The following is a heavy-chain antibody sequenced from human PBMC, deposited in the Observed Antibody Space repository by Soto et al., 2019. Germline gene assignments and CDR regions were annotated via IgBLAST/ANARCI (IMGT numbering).Heavy chain of an antibody. CDR2: MNPRSGKT. Sequence: QAQLVQSGAEVKKPGASVKVSCKASGYTFTSYDINWVRQATGQGLEWMGWMNPRSGKTGYAQKFQGRATMTRNTSISTAYMDLSSLRSEDTAVYHCAREKTSYGMDVWGQGTTVTVSS. CDR1: GYTFTSYD. CDR3: AREKTSYGMDV. V-gene: IGHV1-8*01. J-gene: IGHJ6*02.